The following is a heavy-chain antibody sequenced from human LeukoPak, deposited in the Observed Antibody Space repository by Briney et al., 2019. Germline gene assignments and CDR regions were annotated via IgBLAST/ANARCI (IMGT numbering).Heavy chain of an antibody. Sequence: GASVKVSCKASGYTFTSYDINWVRQATGQGLEWMGWMNPNSGNTGYAQKFQGRVTITRNTSISTAYMELSSLRSEDTAVYYCARARPFSRGSGSYGVGVGKSGKNWFDPWGQGTLVTVSS. J-gene: IGHJ5*02. D-gene: IGHD3-10*01. V-gene: IGHV1-8*03. CDR3: ARARPFSRGSGSYGVGVGKSGKNWFDP. CDR2: MNPNSGNT. CDR1: GYTFTSYD.